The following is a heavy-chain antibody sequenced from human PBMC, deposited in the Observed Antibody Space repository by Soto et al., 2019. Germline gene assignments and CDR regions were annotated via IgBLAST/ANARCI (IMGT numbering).Heavy chain of an antibody. V-gene: IGHV3-13*01. J-gene: IGHJ4*02. CDR1: GFTFSGFD. Sequence: PGESLKIYCEASGFTFSGFDMHWVRQPTGKGLEWVSSIGTAGDTYYAVSVKGRFTISRDNAKNSLSLQMDSLRAGDMAVYFCAKSQEIGTHFFDSWGQGTQVTVSS. CDR2: IGTAGDT. CDR3: AKSQEIGTHFFDS. D-gene: IGHD6-13*01.